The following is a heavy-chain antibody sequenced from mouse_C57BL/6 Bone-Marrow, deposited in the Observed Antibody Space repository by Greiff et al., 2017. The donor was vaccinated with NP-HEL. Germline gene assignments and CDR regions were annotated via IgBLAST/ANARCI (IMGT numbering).Heavy chain of an antibody. Sequence: EVHLVESGGGLVKPGGSLKLSCAASGFTFSDYGMHWVRQAPEKGLEWVAYISSGSSAIYYADTVKGRFTISRDNAKNTLFLQMTSLRSEDTAMYYCARRRLTFPYWYFDVWGTGTTVTVSS. CDR1: GFTFSDYG. CDR2: ISSGSSAI. CDR3: ARRRLTFPYWYFDV. J-gene: IGHJ1*03. V-gene: IGHV5-17*01. D-gene: IGHD2-2*01.